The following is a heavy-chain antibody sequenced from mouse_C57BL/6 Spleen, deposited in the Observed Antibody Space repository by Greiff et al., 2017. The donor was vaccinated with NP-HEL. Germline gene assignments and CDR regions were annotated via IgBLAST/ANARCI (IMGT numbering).Heavy chain of an antibody. CDR2: ISSGGSYT. Sequence: EVKVVESGGDLVKPGGSLKLSCAASGFTFSSYGMSWVRQTPDKRLEWVATISSGGSYTYYPDSVKGRFTISRDNAKNTLYLQMSSLKSEDTAMYYCARLEDYDWYFDVWGTGTTVTVSS. J-gene: IGHJ1*03. D-gene: IGHD2-4*01. V-gene: IGHV5-6*01. CDR1: GFTFSSYG. CDR3: ARLEDYDWYFDV.